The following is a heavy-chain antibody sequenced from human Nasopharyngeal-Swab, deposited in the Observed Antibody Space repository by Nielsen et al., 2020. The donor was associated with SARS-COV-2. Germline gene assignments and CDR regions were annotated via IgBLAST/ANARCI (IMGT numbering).Heavy chain of an antibody. CDR3: ARGTYYFDY. CDR2: ISSGGDTI. J-gene: IGHJ4*02. Sequence: GESLKISCVASGFIFSSYSINWVRQAPGKGLEWVSYISSGGDTIYYSDSVKGRFTISRDNAKNSLYLQMNSLRAEDTAVYYCARGTYYFDYWGQGTLVTVSS. CDR1: GFIFSSYS. V-gene: IGHV3-48*01.